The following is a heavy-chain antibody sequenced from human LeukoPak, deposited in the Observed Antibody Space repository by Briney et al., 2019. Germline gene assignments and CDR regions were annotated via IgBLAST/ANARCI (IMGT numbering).Heavy chain of an antibody. CDR1: GYSFTNYW. J-gene: IGHJ6*04. D-gene: IGHD3-10*01. Sequence: GESLKISCQGSGYSFTNYWIGWVRQMPGKGLEWMGLIFPGDSDTRYSPSFQGQVSMSADKSISTAYLQWSSLKASDTAVYYCARVGPALITAYGMDVWGKGTMVTVSS. CDR3: ARVGPALITAYGMDV. CDR2: IFPGDSDT. V-gene: IGHV5-51*01.